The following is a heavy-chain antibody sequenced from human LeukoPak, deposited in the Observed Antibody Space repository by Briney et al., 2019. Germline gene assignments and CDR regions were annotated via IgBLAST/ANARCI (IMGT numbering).Heavy chain of an antibody. CDR2: ISYDGSKK. V-gene: IGHV3-30*04. CDR1: GFSFSNYA. D-gene: IGHD6-19*01. J-gene: IGHJ4*02. CDR3: ARETGSSGWLDSDY. Sequence: GGSLRLSCAASGFSFSNYAMNWVRQAPGKGLEWVAIISYDGSKKYHADSVKGRFTISRDNSKDTLYLQMSSLRADDTAVYYCARETGSSGWLDSDYWGQGTLVTVSS.